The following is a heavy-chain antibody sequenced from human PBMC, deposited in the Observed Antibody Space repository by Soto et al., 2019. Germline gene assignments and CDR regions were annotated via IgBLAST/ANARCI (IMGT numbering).Heavy chain of an antibody. CDR3: AGGIAARPLGY. D-gene: IGHD6-6*01. Sequence: SETLSLTCAVSGGSISSGGYSWSWIRQPPGKGLEWIGYIYHSGSTYYNPSLKSRVTISVDRSKNQFSLKLSSVTAADTAVYYCAGGIAARPLGYWGQGTLVTVTS. V-gene: IGHV4-30-2*01. J-gene: IGHJ4*02. CDR1: GGSISSGGYS. CDR2: IYHSGST.